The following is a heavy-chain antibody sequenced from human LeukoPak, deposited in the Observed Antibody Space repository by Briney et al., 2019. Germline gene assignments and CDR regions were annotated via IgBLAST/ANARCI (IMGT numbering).Heavy chain of an antibody. CDR3: AGGNWGSYSGYDFAPAYYFDY. CDR1: GGSISSGSYY. Sequence: SETLSLTCTVSGGSISSGSYYWSWIRQPAGKGLEWIGRIYTSGSTNYNPSLKSRVTISVDTSKNQFSLKLSSVTAADTAVYYCAGGNWGSYSGYDFAPAYYFDYWGQGTLVTVSS. CDR2: IYTSGST. D-gene: IGHD5-12*01. J-gene: IGHJ4*02. V-gene: IGHV4-61*02.